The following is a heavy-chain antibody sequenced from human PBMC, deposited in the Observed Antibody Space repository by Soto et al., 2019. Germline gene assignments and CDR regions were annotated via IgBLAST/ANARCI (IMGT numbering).Heavy chain of an antibody. J-gene: IGHJ1*01. V-gene: IGHV1-46*01. CDR3: AREAINSSGYSRYFQH. Sequence: ASVKVSCKASGYTFTHYHVYWLRQSAGRGLEWLGMINPSGGSTTYAQNLQGRVTMTRDTSTNTVYMELSSLRSEDTAVYYCAREAINSSGYSRYFQHWGQGTLVTVSS. CDR1: GYTFTHYH. D-gene: IGHD3-22*01. CDR2: INPSGGST.